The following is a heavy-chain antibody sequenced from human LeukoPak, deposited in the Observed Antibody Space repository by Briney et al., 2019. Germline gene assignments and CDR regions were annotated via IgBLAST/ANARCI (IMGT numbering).Heavy chain of an antibody. J-gene: IGHJ3*02. CDR3: ATTTDRVTMIVVVMCAFDI. D-gene: IGHD3-22*01. V-gene: IGHV3-23*01. CDR1: GFTFSSYA. Sequence: GGSLRLSCAASGFTFSSYAMSWVRQAPGKGLEWVSAISGSGGSTYYADSVKGRFTISRDNSKNTLYLQMNSLRAEDTAVYYCATTTDRVTMIVVVMCAFDIWGQGTMVTVSS. CDR2: ISGSGGST.